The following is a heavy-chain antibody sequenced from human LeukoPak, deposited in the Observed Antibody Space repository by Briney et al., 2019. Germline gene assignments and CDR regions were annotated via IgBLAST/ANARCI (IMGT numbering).Heavy chain of an antibody. V-gene: IGHV3-21*01. CDR3: ARINYYYYMDV. J-gene: IGHJ6*03. CDR1: GFTFSSYA. Sequence: GGSLRLSCAASGFTFSSYAMSWVRQAPGKGLEWVSSISSSSSYIYYADSVKGRLTISRDNAKNSLYLQMNSLRAEDTAVYYCARINYYYYMDVWGKGTTVTVSS. CDR2: ISSSSSYI.